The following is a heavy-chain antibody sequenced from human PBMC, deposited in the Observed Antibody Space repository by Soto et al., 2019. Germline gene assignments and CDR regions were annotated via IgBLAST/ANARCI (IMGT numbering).Heavy chain of an antibody. CDR1: GFTFSSYA. D-gene: IGHD3-3*01. J-gene: IGHJ4*02. CDR2: ISGSGGST. V-gene: IGHV3-23*01. CDR3: AKEGGNYYDFWSGYYYFDY. Sequence: GGSLILSCAASGFTFSSYAMSWVRQAPGKGLEWVSAISGSGGSTYYADSVKGRFTISRDNSKNTLYLQMNSLRAEDTAVYYCAKEGGNYYDFWSGYYYFDYWGQGTLVTVSS.